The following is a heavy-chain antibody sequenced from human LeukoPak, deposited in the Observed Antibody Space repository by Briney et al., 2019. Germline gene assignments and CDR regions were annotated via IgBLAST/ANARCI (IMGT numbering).Heavy chain of an antibody. CDR2: ISTSGGST. J-gene: IGHJ4*02. V-gene: IGHV3-23*01. CDR1: GFNFSTYA. Sequence: SGGSLRLSCAASGFNFSTYAMSWVRQAPGKGLEWVSGISTSGGSTYYAGSVKGRFTISRDNSKNTLYLQMNSLRAEDTAVYYCAKGTYYYDSSGYYYGPTFDNWGQGTLVTVSA. D-gene: IGHD3-22*01. CDR3: AKGTYYYDSSGYYYGPTFDN.